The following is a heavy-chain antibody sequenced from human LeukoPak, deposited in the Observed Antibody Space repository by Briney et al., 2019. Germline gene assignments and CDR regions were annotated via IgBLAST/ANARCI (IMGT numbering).Heavy chain of an antibody. CDR3: ARDFDDCSGGSCYLDFDY. CDR1: GYTFTSYG. D-gene: IGHD2-15*01. J-gene: IGHJ4*02. V-gene: IGHV1-18*01. Sequence: HGASVKLSCTASGYTFTSYGISWVRQAPGQGLEWMGWISANNGNTSYAQKLQGRVTMTTDTSTSTAYMELRSLRSDDTAVYYGARDFDDCSGGSCYLDFDYWGQGTLVTVSS. CDR2: ISANNGNT.